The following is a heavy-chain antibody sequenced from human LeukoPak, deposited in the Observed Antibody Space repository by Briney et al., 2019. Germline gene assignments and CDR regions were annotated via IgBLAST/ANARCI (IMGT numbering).Heavy chain of an antibody. V-gene: IGHV4-34*01. J-gene: IGHJ4*02. Sequence: SETLSLTCAVYGGSFSGYYWSWIRQPPGKGLEWIGEINHSGSTNYNPSLKSRVTISVDTPKNQFSLKLSSVTAADTAVYYCARGSTMSRLFDYWGQGTLVTVSS. CDR2: INHSGST. D-gene: IGHD3-22*01. CDR3: ARGSTMSRLFDY. CDR1: GGSFSGYY.